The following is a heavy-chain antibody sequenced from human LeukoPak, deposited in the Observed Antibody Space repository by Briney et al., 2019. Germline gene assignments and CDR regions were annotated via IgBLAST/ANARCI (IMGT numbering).Heavy chain of an antibody. CDR3: VKRDISGWYPLNR. CDR1: GFTFSSDA. CDR2: ISDRADKI. Sequence: PGGSLRLSCAPSGFTFSSDAMSWVRQAPGKGLEWVSSISDRADKIYYADDVKGRFTVSRDNSKNALYLQMNSLRAEDTAIYYCVKRDISGWYPLNRWGQGTLVTVSS. D-gene: IGHD6-19*01. J-gene: IGHJ5*02. V-gene: IGHV3-23*01.